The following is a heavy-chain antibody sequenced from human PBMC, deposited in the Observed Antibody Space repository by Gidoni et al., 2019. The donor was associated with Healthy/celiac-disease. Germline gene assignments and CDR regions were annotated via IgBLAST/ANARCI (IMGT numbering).Heavy chain of an antibody. J-gene: IGHJ4*02. D-gene: IGHD3-22*01. CDR3: AKPPSSYYDSSGSPFDY. Sequence: EVQLVESGGGLVQPGGSLRLSCADSGLTFSSYAMSWVRQAPGKGLEWVSAISGSGGSTYYADSVKGRFTISRDNSKNTLYLQMNSLRAEDTAVYYCAKPPSSYYDSSGSPFDYWGQGTLVTVSS. V-gene: IGHV3-23*04. CDR2: ISGSGGST. CDR1: GLTFSSYA.